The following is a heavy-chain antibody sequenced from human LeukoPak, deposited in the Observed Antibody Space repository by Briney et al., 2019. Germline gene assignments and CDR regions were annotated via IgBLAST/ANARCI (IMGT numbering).Heavy chain of an antibody. V-gene: IGHV3-53*01. Sequence: GGSLRLSCAASGFTFSSNYMSWVRQAPGKGLEWVSVIYSGGSTYYADSVKGRFTISRDNSKNTLYLQMNSLRAEDTAVYYCARTVRQLWSAFDYWGQGTLVTVSS. D-gene: IGHD5-18*01. CDR2: IYSGGST. J-gene: IGHJ4*02. CDR1: GFTFSSNY. CDR3: ARTVRQLWSAFDY.